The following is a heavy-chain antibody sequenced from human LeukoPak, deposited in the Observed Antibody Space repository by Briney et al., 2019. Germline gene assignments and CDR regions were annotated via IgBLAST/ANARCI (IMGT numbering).Heavy chain of an antibody. CDR3: ARPCGDCYPDSLYYFDY. V-gene: IGHV1-3*01. CDR1: GYTFTSYG. Sequence: ASVKVSCKASGYTFTSYGISWVRQAPGQGLEWMGWINAGNGNTKYSQKFQGRVTITRDTSASTAYMELSSLRSEDTAVYYCARPCGDCYPDSLYYFDYWGQGTLVTVSS. J-gene: IGHJ4*02. D-gene: IGHD2-21*02. CDR2: INAGNGNT.